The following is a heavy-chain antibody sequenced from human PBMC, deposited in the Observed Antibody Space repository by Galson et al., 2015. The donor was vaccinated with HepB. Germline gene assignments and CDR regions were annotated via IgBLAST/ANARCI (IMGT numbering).Heavy chain of an antibody. V-gene: IGHV5-51*01. D-gene: IGHD3-10*01. CDR1: GYNFNTYW. CDR3: ARQRDHGWGSFKEF. Sequence: QSGAEVKKPGESLKISCQGSGYNFNTYWIGWVRHVPGKAMEWMGIIYPGDSETRYSPSFQGQVILSVDKSISTAYLQWGSLRGSATATYYCARQRDHGWGSFKEFWGQGTRVTVSS. J-gene: IGHJ4*02. CDR2: IYPGDSET.